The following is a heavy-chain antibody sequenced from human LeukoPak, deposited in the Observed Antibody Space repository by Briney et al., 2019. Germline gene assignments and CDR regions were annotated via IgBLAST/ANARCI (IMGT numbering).Heavy chain of an antibody. V-gene: IGHV1-24*01. J-gene: IGHJ3*02. CDR3: ATRGSGSEVDAFDI. Sequence: ASVKVSCKVSGYTLTELSMHWVRQAPGKGLEWMGGFDPEDGETIYAQKFQGRVTMTEDTSTDTAYMELSSLRSEDTAVYYCATRGSGSEVDAFDIWGQGTMVTVSS. CDR1: GYTLTELS. CDR2: FDPEDGET. D-gene: IGHD1-26*01.